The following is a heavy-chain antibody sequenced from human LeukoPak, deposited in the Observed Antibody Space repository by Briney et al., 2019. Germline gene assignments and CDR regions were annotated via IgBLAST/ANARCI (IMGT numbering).Heavy chain of an antibody. CDR1: GGSISSYY. CDR2: IYTSGST. V-gene: IGHV4-4*07. J-gene: IGHJ6*03. CDR3: ARDDYGDSYYYYYMDV. Sequence: SETLSLTCTVSGGSISSYYWSWIRQPAGKGLEWIGRIYTSGSTNYNPSLKSRVTMSVDTSKNQFSLKLSSVTAADTAVYYCARDDYGDSYYYYYMDVWGKGTTVTVSS. D-gene: IGHD4-17*01.